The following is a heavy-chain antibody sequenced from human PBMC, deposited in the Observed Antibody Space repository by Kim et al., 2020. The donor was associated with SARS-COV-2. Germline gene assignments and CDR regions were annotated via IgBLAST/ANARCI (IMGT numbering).Heavy chain of an antibody. CDR2: INAGNGNT. Sequence: ASVKVSCKASGYTFTSYAMHWVRQAPGQRLEWMGWINAGNGNTKYSQKFQGRVTITRDTSASTAYMELSSLRSEDTAVYYCATGSYNYYDPRDYYYYYMDVWGKGTTVTVSS. D-gene: IGHD3-22*01. V-gene: IGHV1-3*01. CDR3: ATGSYNYYDPRDYYYYYMDV. J-gene: IGHJ6*03. CDR1: GYTFTSYA.